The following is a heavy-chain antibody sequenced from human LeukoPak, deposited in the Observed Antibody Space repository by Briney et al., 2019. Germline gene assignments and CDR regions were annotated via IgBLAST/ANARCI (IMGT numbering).Heavy chain of an antibody. V-gene: IGHV3-53*01. CDR2: IYSGGST. Sequence: PGGSLRLSCTASGFTFGDDAMSWVRQAPGKGLEWVSVIYSGGSTYYADSVKGRFTISRDNSKNTLYLQMNSLRAEDTAVYYCARAKNGNWFDPWGQGTLVTVSS. D-gene: IGHD4-17*01. J-gene: IGHJ5*02. CDR1: GFTFGDDA. CDR3: ARAKNGNWFDP.